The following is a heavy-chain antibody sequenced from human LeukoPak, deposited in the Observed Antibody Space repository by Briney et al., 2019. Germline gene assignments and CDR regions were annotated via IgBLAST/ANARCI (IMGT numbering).Heavy chain of an antibody. CDR3: ARGEVDGYCSGGSCYWFDP. V-gene: IGHV4-61*02. Sequence: SETLSLTRTVSGGSISSGSYYWSWIRQPAGKGLEWIGRIYTSGSTNYNPSLKSRVTISVDTSKNQFSLKLSSVNAADTAVYYCARGEVDGYCSGGSCYWFDPWGQGTLVTVSS. CDR2: IYTSGST. CDR1: GGSISSGSYY. D-gene: IGHD2-15*01. J-gene: IGHJ5*02.